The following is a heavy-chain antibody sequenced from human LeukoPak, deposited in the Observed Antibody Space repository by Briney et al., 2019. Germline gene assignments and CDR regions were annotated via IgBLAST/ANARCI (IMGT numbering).Heavy chain of an antibody. D-gene: IGHD1-7*01. J-gene: IGHJ6*02. V-gene: IGHV4-59*01. Sequence: SETLSLTCTVSGASISSYYWSWIRQPPGKGLEWIGYIYYSGSTNYNPSLKSRVTISVDTSKNQFSLKLSSVTAADTAVYHCARDNWNYGSSMDVWGQGTTVTVSS. CDR3: ARDNWNYGSSMDV. CDR1: GASISSYY. CDR2: IYYSGST.